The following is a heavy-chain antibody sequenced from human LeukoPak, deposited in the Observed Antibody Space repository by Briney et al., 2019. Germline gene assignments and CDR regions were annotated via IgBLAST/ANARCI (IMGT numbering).Heavy chain of an antibody. CDR2: IRSKAYGGTT. CDR3: TRGVVEEGATEHIDY. D-gene: IGHD1-26*01. J-gene: IGHJ4*02. CDR1: GFTFGDYA. V-gene: IGHV3-49*04. Sequence: GGSLRLSCTASGFTFGDYAMSWVRQAPGKGLEWVGFIRSKAYGGTTEYAASVKGRFTISRDDSKSIAYLQMNSLKTEDTAVYYCTRGVVEEGATEHIDYWGQGTLVTVSS.